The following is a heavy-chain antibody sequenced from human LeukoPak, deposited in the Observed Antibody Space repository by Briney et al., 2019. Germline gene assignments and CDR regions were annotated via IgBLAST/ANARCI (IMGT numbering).Heavy chain of an antibody. D-gene: IGHD4-17*01. CDR2: IYSGGST. CDR3: ARGGGTTVTTALDDY. Sequence: GGSLRLSCAASGFTVSSNYMNWVRQAPGKGLEWVSIIYSGGSTYYADSVEGRFTISRDNSKNTLYLQMNSLRAEDTAVYYCARGGGTTVTTALDDYWGQGTLVTVSS. CDR1: GFTVSSNY. J-gene: IGHJ4*02. V-gene: IGHV3-53*01.